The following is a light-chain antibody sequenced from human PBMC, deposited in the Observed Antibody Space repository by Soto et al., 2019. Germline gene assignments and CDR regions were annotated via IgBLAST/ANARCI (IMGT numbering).Light chain of an antibody. Sequence: DIQMTQSPSSLSASVGDRVTITCRASQGIRNDLDWYQQKPGKAPKRLIYAASSLQSGVPSRFSGSGSGTEFTLTISSLQPEDFATYYCLQHNTYPWTCGQGTKVEIK. CDR2: AAS. CDR3: LQHNTYPWT. J-gene: IGKJ1*01. V-gene: IGKV1-17*01. CDR1: QGIRND.